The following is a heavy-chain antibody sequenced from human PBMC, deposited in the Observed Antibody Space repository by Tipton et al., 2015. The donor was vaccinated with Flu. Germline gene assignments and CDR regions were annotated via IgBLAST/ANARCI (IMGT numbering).Heavy chain of an antibody. CDR2: ISGSGGST. V-gene: IGHV3-23*01. CDR3: ARVYGNYYYYYMDV. Sequence: SLRLSCAASGFTFSSYAMSWVRQAPGKGLEWVSAISGSGGSTYYADSVKGRFTTSRDNSKNTLYLQMNSLRAEDTAVYYCARVYGNYYYYYMDVWGKGTTVTVSS. D-gene: IGHD4-17*01. CDR1: GFTFSSYA. J-gene: IGHJ6*03.